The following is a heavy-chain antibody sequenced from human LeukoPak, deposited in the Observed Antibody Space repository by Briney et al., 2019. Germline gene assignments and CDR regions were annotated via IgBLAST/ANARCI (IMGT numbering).Heavy chain of an antibody. Sequence: GRSLRLSCTASGFTFGDYAMSWVRQAPGKGLEWVGFIRSKAYGGTTEYAASVKGRFTISRDDSKSIAYLQMNSLKTEDTAVYYCTRFYDYGDLYYFDYWGQGTLVTVSS. CDR1: GFTFGDYA. D-gene: IGHD4-17*01. V-gene: IGHV3-49*04. CDR2: IRSKAYGGTT. CDR3: TRFYDYGDLYYFDY. J-gene: IGHJ4*02.